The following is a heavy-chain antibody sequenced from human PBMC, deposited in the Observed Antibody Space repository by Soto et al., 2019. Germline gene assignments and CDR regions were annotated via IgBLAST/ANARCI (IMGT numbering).Heavy chain of an antibody. J-gene: IGHJ4*02. CDR3: ARATMLREVIIPIFDY. CDR2: VYPGDSDA. Sequence: EVQLVQSGAEVRKPGESLRISCTSSGYTFSTYWIGWVRQMPGKGLEWMGIVYPGDSDARYGPSFQGQVTISADKSISTAYLQWTSLKASDTAIYYCARATMLREVIIPIFDYWGQGTLVSVSS. V-gene: IGHV5-51*01. CDR1: GYTFSTYW. D-gene: IGHD3-10*01.